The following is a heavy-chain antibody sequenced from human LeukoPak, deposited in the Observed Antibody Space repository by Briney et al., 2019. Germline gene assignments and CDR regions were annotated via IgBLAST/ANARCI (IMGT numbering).Heavy chain of an antibody. V-gene: IGHV3-66*01. CDR2: IFSDGNT. CDR1: GFTVSSNY. J-gene: IGHJ3*02. CDR3: AGDRGGSSGWRDDVFDI. D-gene: IGHD6-19*01. Sequence: GGSLRLSCAASGFTVSSNYMSWVRQAPGKGLEWVSVIFSDGNTYYADSVKGRFSISRDNSKNTLYLQMNSLRAEDTAVYYCAGDRGGSSGWRDDVFDIWGQGTMVTVSS.